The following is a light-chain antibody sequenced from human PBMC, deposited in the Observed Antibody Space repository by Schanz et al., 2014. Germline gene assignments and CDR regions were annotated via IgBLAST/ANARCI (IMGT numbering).Light chain of an antibody. CDR1: KLGDKY. V-gene: IGLV3-1*01. CDR3: QVWDGTSDSWV. J-gene: IGLJ3*02. CDR2: QNN. Sequence: ELTQPPSVSVSPGQTASITCSGDKLGDKYACWYQQKPGQSPVLVIYQNNKRPSGIPERFSGSNSGNTATLTISRVDAGDEADYYCQVWDGTSDSWVFGGGTKLTVL.